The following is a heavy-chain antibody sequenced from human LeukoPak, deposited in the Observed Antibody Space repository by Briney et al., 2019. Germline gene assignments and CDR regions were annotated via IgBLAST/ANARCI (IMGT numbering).Heavy chain of an antibody. Sequence: PAETLSLTCAVSGGSINSYYWSWLRQSPGKGLEFMGYISYTGSTNYNPSLQSRVTISLDTSKTQFSLKLSSVTAADTAIYYCAGHHIVGATYFDYWGQGTLVTVSS. J-gene: IGHJ4*02. D-gene: IGHD1-26*01. V-gene: IGHV4-59*01. CDR2: ISYTGST. CDR3: AGHHIVGATYFDY. CDR1: GGSINSYY.